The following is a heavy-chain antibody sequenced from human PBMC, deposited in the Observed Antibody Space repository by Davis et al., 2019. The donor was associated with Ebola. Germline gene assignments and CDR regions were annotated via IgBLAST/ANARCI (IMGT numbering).Heavy chain of an antibody. D-gene: IGHD5-18*01. J-gene: IGHJ4*02. CDR3: ARRRGNSYGLSFGN. V-gene: IGHV1-8*02. CDR2: MNPNSGNT. Sequence: ASVTVSCKASGGTFSSYAINWVRQATGQGLEWMGWMNPNSGNTGYAQKFQGRVTMTRNTSISTAYMELSSLRSEDTAVYYCARRRGNSYGLSFGNWGKGTLVTVSS. CDR1: GGTFSSYA.